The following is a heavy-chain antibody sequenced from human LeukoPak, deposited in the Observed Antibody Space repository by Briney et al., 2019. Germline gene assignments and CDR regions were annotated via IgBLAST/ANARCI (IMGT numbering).Heavy chain of an antibody. CDR3: ARRPDWGYDYYMDV. V-gene: IGHV4-34*01. CDR2: INHSGST. D-gene: IGHD3-16*01. CDR1: GGSFSGYY. Sequence: SETLSLTCAVYGGSFSGYYWSWIRQPPGKGLEWIGEINHSGSTNYNPSLKSRVTISVDTSKNQFSLKLRSVTAAGTAVYYCARRPDWGYDYYMDVWGKGTTVSVSS. J-gene: IGHJ6*03.